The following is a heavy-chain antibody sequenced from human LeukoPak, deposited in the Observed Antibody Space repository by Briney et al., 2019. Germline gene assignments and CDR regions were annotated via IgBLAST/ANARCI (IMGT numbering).Heavy chain of an antibody. CDR1: GFTFSSYW. J-gene: IGHJ4*02. D-gene: IGHD3-9*01. CDR3: ATTRIFYKDYFDF. V-gene: IGHV3-7*03. Sequence: GGSLRLSCAASGFTFSSYWMSWVRQAPGKGLEWVANIKQDGSEKYYVDSVKGRFTISRDISKNTLYLQMNSLRAEDTAVYYCATTRIFYKDYFDFWGQGTLVTVSS. CDR2: IKQDGSEK.